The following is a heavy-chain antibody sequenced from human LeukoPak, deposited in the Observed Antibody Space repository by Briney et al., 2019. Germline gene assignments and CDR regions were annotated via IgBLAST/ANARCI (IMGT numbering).Heavy chain of an antibody. Sequence: PGGSLRLSCEASGFTFSSYAMGWIRQPPGKGLEWIGSIYYSGSTYYNPSLKSRVTISADTSKNQFSLKLSSVTAADTAVYYCASHRLIAVAGISGYWGQGTLVTVSS. J-gene: IGHJ4*02. CDR3: ASHRLIAVAGISGY. V-gene: IGHV4-39*01. CDR2: IYYSGST. CDR1: GFTFSSYA. D-gene: IGHD6-19*01.